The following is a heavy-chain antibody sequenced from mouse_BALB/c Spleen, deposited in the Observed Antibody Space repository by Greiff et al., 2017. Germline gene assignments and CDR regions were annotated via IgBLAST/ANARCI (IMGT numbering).Heavy chain of an antibody. J-gene: IGHJ4*01. CDR2: ISSGSSTI. CDR1: GFTFSSFG. CDR3: AREGVLHYYAMDY. Sequence: EVQLMESGGGLVQPGGSRKLSCAASGFTFSSFGMHWVRQAPEKGLEWVAYISSGSSTIYYADTVKGRFTISRDNPKNTLFLQMTSLRSEDTAMYYCAREGVLHYYAMDYWGQGTSVTVSS. D-gene: IGHD2-1*01. V-gene: IGHV5-17*02.